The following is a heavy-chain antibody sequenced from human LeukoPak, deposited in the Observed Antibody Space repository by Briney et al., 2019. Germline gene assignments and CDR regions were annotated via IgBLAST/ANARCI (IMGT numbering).Heavy chain of an antibody. CDR2: FDPENGET. J-gene: IGHJ3*02. CDR3: AVLTGYLRGSDAFDI. Sequence: ASVKVSCKVSGYSLTELSMHWVRQAPGKGLEWMGGFDPENGETMYAQKFQGGVTMTEDTSTDTAYMELSSLRSEDTAVYYCAVLTGYLRGSDAFDIWGQGTMVTVSS. CDR1: GYSLTELS. D-gene: IGHD3-9*01. V-gene: IGHV1-24*01.